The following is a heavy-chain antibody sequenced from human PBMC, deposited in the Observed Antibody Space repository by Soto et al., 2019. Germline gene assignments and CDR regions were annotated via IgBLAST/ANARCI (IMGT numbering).Heavy chain of an antibody. D-gene: IGHD3-22*01. Sequence: SETLSLTCTVSGGSISSSSYYWGWIRQPPGKGLGWIGSIYYSGSTYYNPSLKSRVTISVDTSKNQFSLKLSSVTAADTAVYYCARRGYYYSDYYGMDVWGQGTTVTVSS. V-gene: IGHV4-39*01. CDR1: GGSISSSSYY. CDR2: IYYSGST. CDR3: ARRGYYYSDYYGMDV. J-gene: IGHJ6*02.